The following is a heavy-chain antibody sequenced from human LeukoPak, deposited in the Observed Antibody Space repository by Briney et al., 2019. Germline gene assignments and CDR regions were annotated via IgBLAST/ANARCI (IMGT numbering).Heavy chain of an antibody. CDR2: IRYDGSNK. Sequence: PGGSLRLSCAASGFTFSSYGMHWVRQAPGKGLEWVAFIRYDGSNKYYADSVKGRFTISRDNSKNTLYLQMNSLRAEDTAVYYCRASKPITMVRGVTLPADAFDIWGQGTMVTVSS. CDR3: RASKPITMVRGVTLPADAFDI. D-gene: IGHD3-10*01. CDR1: GFTFSSYG. J-gene: IGHJ3*02. V-gene: IGHV3-30*02.